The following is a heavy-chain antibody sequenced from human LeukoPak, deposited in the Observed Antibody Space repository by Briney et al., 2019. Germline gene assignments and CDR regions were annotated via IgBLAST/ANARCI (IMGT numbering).Heavy chain of an antibody. CDR3: AKDRPNYYDSSGHYYRRDGDY. CDR2: ISGSGGST. D-gene: IGHD3-22*01. CDR1: GFTFSSYA. J-gene: IGHJ4*02. Sequence: PGGSRRLSCAGSGFTFSSYAMSWVRQAPGKGQEWVSAISGSGGSTYYAGSVKGRFTISRDNSKNTLYLQMNSLRAEDTAIDYCAKDRPNYYDSSGHYYRRDGDYWGQGTLVTVSS. V-gene: IGHV3-23*01.